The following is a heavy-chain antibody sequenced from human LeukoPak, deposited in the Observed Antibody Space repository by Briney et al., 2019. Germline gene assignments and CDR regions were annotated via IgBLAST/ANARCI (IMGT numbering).Heavy chain of an antibody. CDR1: GFTFSSYA. J-gene: IGHJ4*02. V-gene: IGHV3-23*01. CDR2: ISGSGGST. D-gene: IGHD3-3*02. Sequence: GGSLRLSCAAAGFTFSSYAMSWVRQAPGKGLEWVSAISGSGGSTYYADSVKGRFTISRDDSKNTLYLQMNSLRAEDTAVYYCAKDSKGPFDYWGQGTLVTVSS. CDR3: AKDSKGPFDY.